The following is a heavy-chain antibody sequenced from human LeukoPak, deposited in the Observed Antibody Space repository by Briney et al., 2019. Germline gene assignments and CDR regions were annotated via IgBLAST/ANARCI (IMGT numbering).Heavy chain of an antibody. CDR2: INHSGST. Sequence: SETLSLTCAVYGGSFSGYYWSWIRQPRGKGLEWIGEINHSGSTNYNPSLKSRVTISVDTSKNQFSPKLSSVTAADTAVYYCARVPLYYDSSALDYWGQGTLVTVSS. CDR3: ARVPLYYDSSALDY. J-gene: IGHJ4*02. CDR1: GGSFSGYY. D-gene: IGHD3-22*01. V-gene: IGHV4-34*01.